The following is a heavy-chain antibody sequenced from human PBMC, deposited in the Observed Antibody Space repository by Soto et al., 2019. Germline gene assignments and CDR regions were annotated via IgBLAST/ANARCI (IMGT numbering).Heavy chain of an antibody. J-gene: IGHJ6*02. Sequence: EVQLVESGGGLVKPGGSLRLSCAASGFNFSSYSMNWVRQAPGKGLEWVSSISRSSSNIYYVDSVNGRFTISRNNAKNALYLQMNSLRAEDTAVYYCARDLNVAAAGTGYYYYGMDVWGQGTTVTVSS. V-gene: IGHV3-21*01. CDR2: ISRSSSNI. CDR1: GFNFSSYS. CDR3: ARDLNVAAAGTGYYYYGMDV. D-gene: IGHD6-13*01.